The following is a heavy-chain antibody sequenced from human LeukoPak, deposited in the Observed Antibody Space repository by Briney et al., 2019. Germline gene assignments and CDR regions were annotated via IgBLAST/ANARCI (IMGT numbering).Heavy chain of an antibody. CDR3: SRGVIVGAAYFDY. CDR1: GFTFGDHG. Sequence: SGGSLRLSCTTSGFTFGDHGVSWFRQAPGKGPEWISFIKTKTYGGTTEYAASVKGRFTISRDDSTGIAYLQMDSLKPEDTAVYYCSRGVIVGAAYFDYWGQGTLVTVSS. CDR2: IKTKTYGGTT. V-gene: IGHV3-49*03. D-gene: IGHD1-26*01. J-gene: IGHJ4*02.